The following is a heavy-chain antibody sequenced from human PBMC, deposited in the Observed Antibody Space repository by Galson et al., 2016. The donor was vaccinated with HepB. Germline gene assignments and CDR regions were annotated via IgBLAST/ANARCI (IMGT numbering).Heavy chain of an antibody. V-gene: IGHV5-51*01. CDR2: IYPADSET. D-gene: IGHD1-26*01. CDR1: GYNFNNYW. CDR3: ARLVRYSAKITLYDF. J-gene: IGHJ4*02. Sequence: QSGAEVKKPGESLKISCRGSGYNFNNYWIGWVRQKPGGGLEWMGTIYPADSETTYSPASQGQATISVDKSVSTAYLQWSSLKASDTAIYFCARLVRYSAKITLYDFWGQGTQVTVSS.